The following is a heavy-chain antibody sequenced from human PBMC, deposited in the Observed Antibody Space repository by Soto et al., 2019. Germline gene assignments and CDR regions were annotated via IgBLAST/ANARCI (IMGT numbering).Heavy chain of an antibody. CDR3: ARRLRFLEMGYYGMDV. D-gene: IGHD3-3*01. J-gene: IGHJ6*02. V-gene: IGHV1-69*12. Sequence: QVQLVQSGAEVKKPGSSVKVSCKASGGTFSSYAISWVRQAPGQGLEWMGGIIPIFGTANYAQKFQGRVPMPAAEATSPAYMELSSLRSQDTAVYYCARRLRFLEMGYYGMDVWGQGTTVTVSS. CDR1: GGTFSSYA. CDR2: IIPIFGTA.